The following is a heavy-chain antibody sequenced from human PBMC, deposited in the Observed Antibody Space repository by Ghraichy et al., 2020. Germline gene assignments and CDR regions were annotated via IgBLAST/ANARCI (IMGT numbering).Heavy chain of an antibody. V-gene: IGHV4-34*01. D-gene: IGHD3-9*01. CDR3: ARENSGDSTYYDILTGYSWFDP. Sequence: SQTLSLTCAVYGGSFSGYYWSWIRQPPGKGLEWIGEINHSGSTNYNPSLKSRVTISVDTSKNQFSLKLSSVTAADTAVYYCARENSGDSTYYDILTGYSWFDPWGQGTLVTVSS. J-gene: IGHJ5*02. CDR2: INHSGST. CDR1: GGSFSGYY.